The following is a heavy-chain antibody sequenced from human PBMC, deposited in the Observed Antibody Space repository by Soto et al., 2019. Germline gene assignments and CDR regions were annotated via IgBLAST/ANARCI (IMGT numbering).Heavy chain of an antibody. V-gene: IGHV1-18*01. CDR3: AREGPAPYYYSGRDV. CDR2: ISGYNGNT. Sequence: QVQLVQSRGEVKKPGASVKVSCKTSGYSFTTYGISWVRQAPGQGLEWMGWISGYNGNTIYAQKPKSRLTVTTDNSQSTAYMERRSLTSADTAVYYCAREGPAPYYYSGRDVWGQGSTVTVAS. CDR1: GYSFTTYG. J-gene: IGHJ6*02.